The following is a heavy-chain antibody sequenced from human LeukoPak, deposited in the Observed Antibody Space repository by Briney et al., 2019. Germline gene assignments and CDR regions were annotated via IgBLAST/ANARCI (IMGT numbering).Heavy chain of an antibody. D-gene: IGHD6-19*01. Sequence: GGSLRLSCAASGFTFSSYSMNWVRQAPGKGLEWVSVIYNGGSTKYADSVKGRFTISRDNSKNTLYLQMNSLRVEDTAVYFCARASQWLAFDYWGQGTLVTVSS. CDR2: IYNGGST. CDR3: ARASQWLAFDY. J-gene: IGHJ4*02. V-gene: IGHV3-66*01. CDR1: GFTFSSYS.